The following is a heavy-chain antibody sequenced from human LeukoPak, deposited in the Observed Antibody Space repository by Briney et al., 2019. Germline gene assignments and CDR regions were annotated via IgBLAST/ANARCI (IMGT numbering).Heavy chain of an antibody. CDR2: INHSGST. D-gene: IGHD3-3*02. CDR1: GGSFSGYY. J-gene: IGHJ3*01. Sequence: SETLSLTCAVYGGSFSGYYWSWIRQPPGKGLEWIGEINHSGSTNYNPSLKSRVTISVDTSKNQFSLKLSSVTAADTAVYYCARGSLSLFDWGQGTMVTVSS. V-gene: IGHV4-34*01. CDR3: ARGSLSLFD.